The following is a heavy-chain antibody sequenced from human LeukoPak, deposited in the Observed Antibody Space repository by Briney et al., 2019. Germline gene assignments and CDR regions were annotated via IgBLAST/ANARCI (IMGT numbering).Heavy chain of an antibody. V-gene: IGHV3-21*01. D-gene: IGHD3-3*01. J-gene: IGHJ4*02. CDR2: ISSSSSYI. Sequence: GGSLRLSCAASGFTFSSYSMNWVRQAPGKGLEWVSSISSSSSYIYYADSVKGRFTISRDNSKNTLYLQMNSLRAEDTAVYYCARDLLEQPFDYWGQGTLVTVSS. CDR3: ARDLLEQPFDY. CDR1: GFTFSSYS.